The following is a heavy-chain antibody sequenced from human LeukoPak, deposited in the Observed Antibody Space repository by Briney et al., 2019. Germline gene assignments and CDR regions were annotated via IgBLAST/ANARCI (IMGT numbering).Heavy chain of an antibody. D-gene: IGHD3-16*01. Sequence: QSGGSLRLSCAASGFTLSRFWMSWVRQAPGKGLEWVSVIYSGGSTYYADSVKGRFTISRDNSKNTLYLQMNSLRAEDTAVYYCARLASGGGIDYWGQGTLVTVSS. V-gene: IGHV3-66*01. J-gene: IGHJ4*02. CDR1: GFTLSRFW. CDR2: IYSGGST. CDR3: ARLASGGGIDY.